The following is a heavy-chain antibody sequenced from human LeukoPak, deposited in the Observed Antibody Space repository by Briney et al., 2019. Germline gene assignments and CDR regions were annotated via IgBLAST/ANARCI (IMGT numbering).Heavy chain of an antibody. CDR2: IYHSGST. CDR1: GYSISSGYY. CDR3: ARDRVEMATLSDY. V-gene: IGHV4-38-2*02. J-gene: IGHJ4*02. D-gene: IGHD5-24*01. Sequence: SETLSLTCTVSGYSISSGYYWGWIRQPPGKGLEWIGSIYHSGSTYYNPSLKSRVTISVDTSKNQFSLKLSSVTAADTAVYYCARDRVEMATLSDYWGQGTLVTVSS.